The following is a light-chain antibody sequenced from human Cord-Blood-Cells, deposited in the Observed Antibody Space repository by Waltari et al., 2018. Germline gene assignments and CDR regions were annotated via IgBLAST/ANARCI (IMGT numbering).Light chain of an antibody. CDR2: AAS. V-gene: IGKV1-39*01. CDR1: QSISSY. Sequence: VGDRVTITCRASQSISSYLNWYQQKPEKAPKLLIYAASSLQSGVPSRFSGSGSGTDFTLTISSLQPEDFATYYCQQSYSTPFTFGPGTKVDIK. J-gene: IGKJ3*01. CDR3: QQSYSTPFT.